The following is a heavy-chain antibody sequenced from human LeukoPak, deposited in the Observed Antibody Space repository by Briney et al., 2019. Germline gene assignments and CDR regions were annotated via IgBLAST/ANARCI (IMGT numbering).Heavy chain of an antibody. Sequence: PGGSLRLSCAASQFTFSSYDMHWVRQAPGKGLHWVAIISSDGSVTYYADSVKGRFTISGDNSKDTLYLQMNGLTAEDTAMYYCAKGLGYYASGTYYNRIPDPWGQGTLVTVSS. J-gene: IGHJ5*02. D-gene: IGHD3-10*01. CDR1: QFTFSSYD. CDR2: ISSDGSVT. V-gene: IGHV3-30*18. CDR3: AKGLGYYASGTYYNRIPDP.